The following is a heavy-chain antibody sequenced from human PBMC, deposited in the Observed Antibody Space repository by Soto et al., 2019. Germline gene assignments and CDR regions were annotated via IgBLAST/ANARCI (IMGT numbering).Heavy chain of an antibody. Sequence: PSESLSLTCTVSGDTISSSYWSWIRQPPGKGLEWIGYIYYSGSTNYNPSLKSRVTISVDTSKNQFSLKLSSVTAADTAVYYCARDGMVSGWYTYYGMDVWGQGTTVTVSS. V-gene: IGHV4-59*01. CDR3: ARDGMVSGWYTYYGMDV. CDR2: IYYSGST. J-gene: IGHJ6*02. CDR1: GDTISSSY. D-gene: IGHD6-19*01.